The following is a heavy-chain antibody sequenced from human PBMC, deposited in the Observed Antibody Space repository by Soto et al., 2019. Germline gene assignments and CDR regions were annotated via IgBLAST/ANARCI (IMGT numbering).Heavy chain of an antibody. V-gene: IGHV1-18*04. J-gene: IGHJ3*02. D-gene: IGHD3-22*01. CDR2: ISAYNGNT. CDR3: ARDYYDSSGYYYVMRGDAFDI. Sequence: GASVKVSCKASGYTFTSYGISWVRQAPGQGLEWMGWISAYNGNTDYAQKLQGRVTMTTDTSTSTAYMELRSQGSDDTAVYYCARDYYDSSGYYYVMRGDAFDIWGQGTMVTVSS. CDR1: GYTFTSYG.